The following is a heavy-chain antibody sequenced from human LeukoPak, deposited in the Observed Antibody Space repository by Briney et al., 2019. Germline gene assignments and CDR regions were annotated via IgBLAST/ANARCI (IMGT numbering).Heavy chain of an antibody. J-gene: IGHJ6*03. Sequence: PGGSLRLSCAASGFTVSSNYMSWVRQAPGKGLEWVSVIYSGGSTYYADSVKGRFTISRDNSKNTVYLQMNSLRAEDTAVYYCARHGANYYYYYMDVWGKGTPVTVSS. D-gene: IGHD3-16*01. CDR1: GFTVSSNY. CDR3: ARHGANYYYYYMDV. CDR2: IYSGGST. V-gene: IGHV3-66*04.